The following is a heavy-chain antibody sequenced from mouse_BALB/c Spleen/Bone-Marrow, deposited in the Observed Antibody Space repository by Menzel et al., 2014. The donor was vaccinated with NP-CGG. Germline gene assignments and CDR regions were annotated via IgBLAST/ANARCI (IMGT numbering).Heavy chain of an antibody. D-gene: IGHD4-1*01. Sequence: VQLQQQSGAELVKPGASVKLSCTASGFNIKDTYMHWVKQRPEQGLEWIGRIDPANGNTKYDPKFQGKATITADTSSSTAYLQLSSLTSEDTAVYYCARAGRGRYFDVWGAGTTVTVSS. CDR3: ARAGRGRYFDV. V-gene: IGHV14-3*02. CDR2: IDPANGNT. CDR1: GFNIKDTY. J-gene: IGHJ1*01.